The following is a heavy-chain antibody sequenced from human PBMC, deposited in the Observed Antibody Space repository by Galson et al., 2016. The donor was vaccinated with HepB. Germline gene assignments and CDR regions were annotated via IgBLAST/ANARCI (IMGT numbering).Heavy chain of an antibody. CDR3: ARGRDWDLPNQYFDY. V-gene: IGHV5-51*03. Sequence: QSGAEVKKPGESLKISCKGSGYGFAGYWIGWVRQMPGEGLEWMGIIYPDDSSTGYSPSFLGQVTFSVDKSISTAYLHWSSLKASDTAMYYGARGRDWDLPNQYFDYWGQGTLVTVSS. J-gene: IGHJ4*02. D-gene: IGHD1-26*01. CDR2: IYPDDSST. CDR1: GYGFAGYW.